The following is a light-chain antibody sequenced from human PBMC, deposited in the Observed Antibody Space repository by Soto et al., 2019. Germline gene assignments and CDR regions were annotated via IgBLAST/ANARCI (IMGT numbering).Light chain of an antibody. Sequence: QSVLTQPPSVSGAPGQSVTISCTGSSSNIGAGYDVHWYQQLPGTAPKLLIYGNSNRPSGVPDRFSGSKSGTSASLAITGFQAWDEADYYCQSYDSSLSGYVFGTGTKVTVL. CDR1: SSNIGAGYD. V-gene: IGLV1-40*01. CDR3: QSYDSSLSGYV. J-gene: IGLJ1*01. CDR2: GNS.